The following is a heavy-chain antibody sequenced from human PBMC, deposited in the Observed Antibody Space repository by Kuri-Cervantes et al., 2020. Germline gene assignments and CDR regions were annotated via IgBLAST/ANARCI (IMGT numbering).Heavy chain of an antibody. Sequence: SETLSLTCAVSGGSISSSNWWSWVRQPPGKGLEWIGEIYHSGSTNYNPSLKSRVTTSVDTSKNQFSLKLSSVTAADTAVFYCARGYCSSSGCYFDYWGQGTRVTDSS. CDR2: IYHSGST. V-gene: IGHV4-4*02. CDR3: ARGYCSSSGCYFDY. CDR1: GGSISSSNW. D-gene: IGHD2-2*01. J-gene: IGHJ4*02.